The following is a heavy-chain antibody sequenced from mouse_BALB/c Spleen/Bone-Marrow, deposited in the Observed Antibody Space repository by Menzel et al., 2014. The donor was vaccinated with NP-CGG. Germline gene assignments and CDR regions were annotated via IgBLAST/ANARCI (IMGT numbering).Heavy chain of an antibody. CDR2: IWAGGST. Sequence: VKPMESGPGLVAPSQSLSITCTVSGFSLTSYGVHWVRQPPGKGLEWLGVIWAGGSTNYNSALMSRLSISKDNSKSQVFLKMNSLQTDDTAMYYCARAQLGCFAYWGQGTLVTVSA. CDR1: GFSLTSYG. D-gene: IGHD4-1*02. V-gene: IGHV2-9*02. CDR3: ARAQLGCFAY. J-gene: IGHJ3*01.